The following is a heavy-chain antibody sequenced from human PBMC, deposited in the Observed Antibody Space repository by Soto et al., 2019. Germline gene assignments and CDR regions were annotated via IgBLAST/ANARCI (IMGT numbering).Heavy chain of an antibody. D-gene: IGHD6-6*01. Sequence: SQTLSLTCAISGDSVSSNSAAWNWIRQSPSRGLEWLGRTYYRSKWYNDYAVSVKSRITINPDTSKNQFSLQLNSVTPEDTAVYYCAREEYSSSARPPYYFDHWGQGTLVTVSS. CDR1: GDSVSSNSAA. CDR3: AREEYSSSARPPYYFDH. J-gene: IGHJ4*02. V-gene: IGHV6-1*01. CDR2: TYYRSKWYN.